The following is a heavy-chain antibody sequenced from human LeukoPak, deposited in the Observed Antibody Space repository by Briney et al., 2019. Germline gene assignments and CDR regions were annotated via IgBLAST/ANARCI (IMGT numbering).Heavy chain of an antibody. CDR1: GGSISSYY. D-gene: IGHD4-17*01. CDR2: IYYSGST. CDR3: AGASTVTHSWFDP. J-gene: IGHJ5*02. V-gene: IGHV4-59*12. Sequence: SETLSLTCTVSGGSISSYYWSWIRQPPGKGLEWIGYIYYSGSTNYNPSLKSRVTISVDTSKNQFSLKLSSVTAADTAVYYCAGASTVTHSWFDPWGQGTLVTVSS.